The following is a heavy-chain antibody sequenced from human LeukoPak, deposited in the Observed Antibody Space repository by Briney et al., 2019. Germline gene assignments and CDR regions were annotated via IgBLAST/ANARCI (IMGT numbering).Heavy chain of an antibody. V-gene: IGHV4-34*01. CDR2: INHSGST. J-gene: IGHJ4*02. CDR3: ARGYSSSWYD. CDR1: GGSFSDYY. Sequence: TSETLSLTCAVYGGSFSDYYWSWIRQPPGKGLEWIGEINHSGSTNYNPSLKSRVTISVDTSKNQFSPKLTSVTAADTAVYYCARGYSSSWYDWGQGTLVTVSS. D-gene: IGHD6-13*01.